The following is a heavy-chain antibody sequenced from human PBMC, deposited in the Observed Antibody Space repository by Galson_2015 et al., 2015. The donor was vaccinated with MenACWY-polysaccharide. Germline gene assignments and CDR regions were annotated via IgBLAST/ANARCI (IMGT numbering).Heavy chain of an antibody. Sequence: SLRLSCAASGFTFSSYSMNWVRQAPGKGLEWVSYISSSSSTIYYADSVKGRFTISRDNAKNSLYLQMNSLRAEDTAVYYCARVRSSGSNWFDPWGQGTLVTVSS. J-gene: IGHJ5*02. CDR1: GFTFSSYS. CDR3: ARVRSSGSNWFDP. CDR2: ISSSSSTI. V-gene: IGHV3-48*01. D-gene: IGHD3-22*01.